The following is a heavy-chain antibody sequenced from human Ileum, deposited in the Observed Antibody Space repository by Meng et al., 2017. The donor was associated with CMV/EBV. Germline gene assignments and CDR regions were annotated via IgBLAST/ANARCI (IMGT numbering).Heavy chain of an antibody. CDR3: ARIGYSSSSNDY. D-gene: IGHD6-6*01. Sequence: GESLKISCAVSGFTFRDYWMTWVRQAPGKGLEWVANIRQDGGQTYYVDSLKGRFTISRDNAKNSVFLQMNSLRPEDTAVYFCARIGYSSSSNDYWGRGTLVTVSS. CDR2: IRQDGGQT. V-gene: IGHV3-7*01. J-gene: IGHJ4*02. CDR1: GFTFRDYW.